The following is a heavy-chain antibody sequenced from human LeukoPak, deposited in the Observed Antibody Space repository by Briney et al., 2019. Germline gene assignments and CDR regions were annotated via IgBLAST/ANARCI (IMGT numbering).Heavy chain of an antibody. CDR3: ARDQGGSHSY. D-gene: IGHD1-26*01. J-gene: IGHJ4*02. CDR2: ISSSSSTI. Sequence: PGGSLRLSCAASGFTFSTYSMNWVRQAPGKGLEWVSYISSSSSTIYYADSVKGRFTISRDNAKNSLYLQMSSLRDEDTAVYYCARDQGGSHSYWGQGTLVTVS. CDR1: GFTFSTYS. V-gene: IGHV3-48*02.